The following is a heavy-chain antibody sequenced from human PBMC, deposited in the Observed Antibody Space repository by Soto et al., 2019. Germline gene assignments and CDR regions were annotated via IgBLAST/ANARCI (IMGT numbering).Heavy chain of an antibody. CDR2: ISYDGRQK. CDR3: ANRRGDGYHLGAY. D-gene: IGHD5-12*01. CDR1: GFTFSNYA. J-gene: IGHJ4*02. Sequence: GGSLRLSCVASGFTFSNYAMNWVRQAPGKGLEWVAVISYDGRQKYYADSVKGRITISSDNSKNMLYLQMNSLTDEDTAIYYCANRRGDGYHLGAYWGQGTLVNVSS. V-gene: IGHV3-30*04.